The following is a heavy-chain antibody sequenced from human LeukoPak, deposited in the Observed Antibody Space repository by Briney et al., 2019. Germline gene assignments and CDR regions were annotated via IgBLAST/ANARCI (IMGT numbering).Heavy chain of an antibody. D-gene: IGHD3-22*01. CDR2: IYYSGST. V-gene: IGHV4-39*07. CDR1: GGSISSYY. CDR3: ARGPFLMHYYDLPRPFDY. Sequence: PSETLSLTCTVSGGSISSYYWGWIRQPPGKGLEWIGSIYYSGSTYYNPSLKSRVTISVDTSKNQFSLKLSSVTAADTAVYYCARGPFLMHYYDLPRPFDYWGQETLVTVSS. J-gene: IGHJ4*02.